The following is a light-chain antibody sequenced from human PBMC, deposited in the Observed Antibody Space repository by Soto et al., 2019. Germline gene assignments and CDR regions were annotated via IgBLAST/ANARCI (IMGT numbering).Light chain of an antibody. CDR1: ISDVGAYNY. J-gene: IGLJ2*01. V-gene: IGLV2-8*01. CDR3: CSYGGRVNLV. CDR2: EVS. Sequence: QSVLTQPPSASGSPGQSVTISCTGTISDVGAYNYVSWYQRHPGKAPKLLIYEVSKRPSGVPDRFSGSKSANTASLTVSGLQADDEADYYCCSYGGRVNLVFGGGTKLTVL.